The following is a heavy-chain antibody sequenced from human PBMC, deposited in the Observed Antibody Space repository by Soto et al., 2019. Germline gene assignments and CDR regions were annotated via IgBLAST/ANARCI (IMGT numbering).Heavy chain of an antibody. J-gene: IGHJ4*02. CDR3: VREFAPGRPNYES. CDR2: LTRSGTT. Sequence: GGSLRLSCAASGFTFSNYAMSWVRQAPGKGLERVSTLTRSGTTPYADSVRGRFTISRDNSKNTLYLQMDSLRAEDTAVYYCVREFAPGRPNYESWGLGTLVTVSS. D-gene: IGHD3-10*01. CDR1: GFTFSNYA. V-gene: IGHV3-23*01.